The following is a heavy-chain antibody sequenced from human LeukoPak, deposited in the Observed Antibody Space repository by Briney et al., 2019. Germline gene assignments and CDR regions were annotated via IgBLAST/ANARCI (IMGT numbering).Heavy chain of an antibody. CDR3: ARSDGTGATRWGYDY. CDR2: INPNSGGT. V-gene: IGHV1-2*02. J-gene: IGHJ4*02. Sequence: ASVKVSCKASGYTFTGYYMHWVRQAPGQGLEWMGWINPNSGGTTYPEKFQVRVTLTRDTSISTVYMELSNLRSYDTAVYYCARSDGTGATRWGYDYWGQGTLVTVSS. D-gene: IGHD1-1*01. CDR1: GYTFTGYY.